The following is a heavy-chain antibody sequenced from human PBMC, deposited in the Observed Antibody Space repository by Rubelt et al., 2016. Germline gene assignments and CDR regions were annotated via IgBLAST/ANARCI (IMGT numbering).Heavy chain of an antibody. D-gene: IGHD3/OR15-3a*01. CDR2: NTSDDRT. CDR3: ARDRDWSIRYFED. Sequence: EVQLLESGGGLIQPGGSLRLSCAASGITVSGSHVAWVRQTPGKGLEWVSFNTSDDRTSYADSVKGRFTISRDNSRNTVSLHMSTLKVDDTAIYHWARDRDWSIRYFEDWGQGTLVTVSS. V-gene: IGHV3-53*01. CDR1: GITVSGSH. J-gene: IGHJ4*02.